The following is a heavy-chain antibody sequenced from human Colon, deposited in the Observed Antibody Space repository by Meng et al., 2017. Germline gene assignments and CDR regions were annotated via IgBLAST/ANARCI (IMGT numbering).Heavy chain of an antibody. CDR1: GWSFSGYS. CDR2: INHTGNT. D-gene: IGHD6-19*01. J-gene: IGHJ4*02. V-gene: IGHV4-34*01. CDR3: ARSVRLGVAGKSGAY. Sequence: VPVHLCGAGLSKPSDTLSLTSACYGWSFSGYSWSWIRQPPGKGLEWIGEINHTGNTSYNPSPKSRLTISVDTSKNQFSLNLSSVTAADTALYYCARSVRLGVAGKSGAYWGQGTLVTVSS.